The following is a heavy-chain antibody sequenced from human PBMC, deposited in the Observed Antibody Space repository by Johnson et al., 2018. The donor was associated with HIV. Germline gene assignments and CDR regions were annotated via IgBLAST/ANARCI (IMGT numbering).Heavy chain of an antibody. CDR1: GFTFSSYA. CDR2: ISGSGGST. D-gene: IGHD2-8*02. CDR3: AKDQSPLITWWDAFDI. J-gene: IGHJ3*02. V-gene: IGHV3-23*04. Sequence: EVQLVESGGGLVQPGGSLRLSCAASGFTFSSYAMSWVRQAPGKGLEWVSAISGSGGSTYYADSVKGRFTISRDNSKNTLYLQMNSLRAEDTAVYYCAKDQSPLITWWDAFDIWGQGTVVTVSS.